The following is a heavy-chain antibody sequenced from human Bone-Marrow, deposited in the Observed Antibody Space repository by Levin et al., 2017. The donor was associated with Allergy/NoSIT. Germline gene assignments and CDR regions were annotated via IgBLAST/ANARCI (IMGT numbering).Heavy chain of an antibody. CDR2: IYSDGNT. J-gene: IGHJ4*02. V-gene: IGHV3-66*02. Sequence: GGSLRLSCAASGFTVSSNYMSWVRQAPGKGLEWVSVIYSDGNTYYADSVKDRFTISRDNSKNTLFLQMNSLRAEDTAVYYCSSLGYTYTGGYWGQGTLVTVSS. D-gene: IGHD5-18*01. CDR3: SSLGYTYTGGY. CDR1: GFTVSSNY.